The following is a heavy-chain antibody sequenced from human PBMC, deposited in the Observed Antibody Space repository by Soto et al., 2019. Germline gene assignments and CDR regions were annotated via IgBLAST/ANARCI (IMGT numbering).Heavy chain of an antibody. J-gene: IGHJ6*02. V-gene: IGHV3-11*06. CDR1: GFTFSYYY. Sequence: GGSLRLSCAASGFTFSYYYMSWIRQAPGKGLEWVSYISSSSSYTNYADSVKGRFTISRDNAKNSLYLQMNSLRAEDTAVYYCARYYWSGYDYVWGSYRSGQAYGMDVWGQGTTVTVSS. CDR3: ARYYWSGYDYVWGSYRSGQAYGMDV. D-gene: IGHD3-16*02. CDR2: ISSSSSYT.